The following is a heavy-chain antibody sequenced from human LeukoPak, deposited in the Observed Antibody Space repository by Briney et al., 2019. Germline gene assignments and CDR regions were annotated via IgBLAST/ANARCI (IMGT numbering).Heavy chain of an antibody. CDR2: IRYDGSNK. CDR3: AKGPGGYSSGWYFDY. D-gene: IGHD6-19*01. J-gene: IGHJ4*02. CDR1: GFTFSSYC. Sequence: QPGGSLRLSCAASGFTFSSYCMHWVRQAPGKGLEWVAFIRYDGSNKYHADSVNGRFTISRDNSNNTLYLQMNSLRAEDTAAYYCAKGPGGYSSGWYFDYWGQGTLVTVSS. V-gene: IGHV3-30*02.